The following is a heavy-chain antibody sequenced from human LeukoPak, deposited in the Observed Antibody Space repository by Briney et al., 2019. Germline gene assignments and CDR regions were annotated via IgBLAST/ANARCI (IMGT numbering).Heavy chain of an antibody. Sequence: GGSLRLSCAVSGSTFSSYWMDWVRQAPGKGLVWVSRISSDGSNTAYADSVKGRFTISRDNAKNTLYLQMSSLRAEDTAVYYCAKRGDGGAWYDYWGQGTLVIVSS. D-gene: IGHD6-19*01. CDR1: GSTFSSYW. J-gene: IGHJ4*02. CDR2: ISSDGSNT. CDR3: AKRGDGGAWYDY. V-gene: IGHV3-74*01.